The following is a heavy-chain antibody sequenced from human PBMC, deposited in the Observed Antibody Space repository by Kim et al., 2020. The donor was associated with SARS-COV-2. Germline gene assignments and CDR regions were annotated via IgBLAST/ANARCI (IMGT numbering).Heavy chain of an antibody. D-gene: IGHD3-3*01. CDR1: GFTVSSNY. CDR3: ARDRFLEWLSQGTYYYYGMDV. CDR2: IYSGGST. Sequence: GGSLRLSCAASGFTVSSNYMSWVRQAPGKGLEWVSVIYSGGSTYYADSVKGRFTISRDNSKNTLYLQMNSLRAEDTAVYYCARDRFLEWLSQGTYYYYGMDVWGQGTTVTVSS. V-gene: IGHV3-66*01. J-gene: IGHJ6*02.